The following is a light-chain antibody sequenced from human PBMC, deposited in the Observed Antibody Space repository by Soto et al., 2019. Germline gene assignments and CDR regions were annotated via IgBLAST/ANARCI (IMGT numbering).Light chain of an antibody. J-gene: IGKJ2*01. CDR2: GAS. V-gene: IGKV3-15*01. Sequence: DIVMTQSPATLSVSPGERATLSCRASQSVSSNLAWYQQKPGQAPRLLIYGASTRATGIPARFSGSGSGTEFTLTISSLQSEDFAVYYCQQYNNRPPTYTFGQGTKLEIK. CDR1: QSVSSN. CDR3: QQYNNRPPTYT.